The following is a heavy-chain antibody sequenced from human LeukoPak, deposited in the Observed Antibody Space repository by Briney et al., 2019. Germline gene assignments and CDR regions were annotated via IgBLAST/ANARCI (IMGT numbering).Heavy chain of an antibody. D-gene: IGHD3-9*01. CDR1: GFTFSSYA. Sequence: GGSLRLSCAASGFTFSSYAMSWVRQAPGKGLEWVSAISGSGGSTYYADSVKGRFTISRDNPKNTLYLQMNSLRAEDTAVYYCAKDVIFYWAFDIWGQGTMVTVSS. CDR2: ISGSGGST. CDR3: AKDVIFYWAFDI. J-gene: IGHJ3*02. V-gene: IGHV3-23*01.